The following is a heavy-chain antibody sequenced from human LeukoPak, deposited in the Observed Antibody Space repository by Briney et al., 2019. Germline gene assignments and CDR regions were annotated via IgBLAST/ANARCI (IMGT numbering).Heavy chain of an antibody. J-gene: IGHJ4*02. D-gene: IGHD6-13*01. CDR1: GFTFSSYS. Sequence: GGSLRLSCAASGFTFSSYSMNWVRQAPGKGLEWVSYISRSSTTIYYADSVKGRFTISRDNAKNSLYLQMNSLRAEDTAVYYCATSGYSSSWYFGWGQGTLVTVSS. CDR2: ISRSSTTI. CDR3: ATSGYSSSWYFG. V-gene: IGHV3-48*01.